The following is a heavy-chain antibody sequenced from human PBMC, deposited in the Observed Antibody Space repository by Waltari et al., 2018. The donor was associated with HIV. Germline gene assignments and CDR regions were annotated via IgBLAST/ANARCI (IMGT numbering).Heavy chain of an antibody. J-gene: IGHJ4*02. CDR2: TFSDETNT. CDR1: GFTFSNYW. Sequence: EVQLVESGGGLVQPGGSLRLSCAASGFTFSNYWMHWVRQAPGKGLVWVARTFSDETNTDYADSVKGRFTISRDNAKNTLYLQMNSLRAEDTAVYYCARGYRDYWGRGTLVTVSS. CDR3: ARGYRDY. V-gene: IGHV3-74*01. D-gene: IGHD2-2*02.